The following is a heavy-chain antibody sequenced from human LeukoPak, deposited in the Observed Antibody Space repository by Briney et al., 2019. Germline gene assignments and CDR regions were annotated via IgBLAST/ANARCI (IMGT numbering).Heavy chain of an antibody. CDR2: IISSGDTI. V-gene: IGHV3-11*01. CDR3: ARQGSEIDY. Sequence: GGSLRLSCAASGFTLSHYYMTWIRQAPGKGLEWLSCIISSGDTIYYADSVKGRFTVSRDNAENSLYLQMNSLRAEDTAMYYCARQGSEIDYWGQGTLVTVSS. J-gene: IGHJ4*02. CDR1: GFTLSHYY.